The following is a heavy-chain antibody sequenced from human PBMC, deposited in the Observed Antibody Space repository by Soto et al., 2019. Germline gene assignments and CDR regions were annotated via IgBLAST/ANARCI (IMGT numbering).Heavy chain of an antibody. Sequence: QVQLQESGPGLVKPSQTLSLTCTVSGGSISSTNYYWSWIRRHPGKGLKWIGYIYYNGNTYYNPSLKSRVTISVDTSKNQFSLKLSSVTAADTAVYYCAGGNSSRWYWFDPWGQGTLVTVSS. CDR1: GGSISSTNYY. CDR3: AGGNSSRWYWFDP. J-gene: IGHJ5*02. CDR2: IYYNGNT. V-gene: IGHV4-31*03. D-gene: IGHD6-13*01.